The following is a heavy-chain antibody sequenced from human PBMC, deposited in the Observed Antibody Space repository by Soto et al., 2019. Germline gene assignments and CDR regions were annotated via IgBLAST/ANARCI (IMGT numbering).Heavy chain of an antibody. J-gene: IGHJ4*02. CDR2: IYYSGST. CDR3: ASLRRSFDY. CDR1: GGSISSSSYY. V-gene: IGHV4-39*01. Sequence: SETLSLTCTVSGGSISSSSYYWGWIRQPPGKGLEWIGSIYYSGSTYYNPSLKSRVTISVDTSKNQFSLKLSSVTAADTAVYYCASLRRSFDYWGQGTLVTVSS.